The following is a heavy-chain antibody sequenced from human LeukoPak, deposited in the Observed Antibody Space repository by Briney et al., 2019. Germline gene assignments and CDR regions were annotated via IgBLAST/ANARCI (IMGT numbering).Heavy chain of an antibody. J-gene: IGHJ3*02. CDR2: ISSSSSYI. CDR3: ARGHSGSYQRTDAFDI. Sequence: GGSLRLSCVASGFTFRDYYMSWIRRAPGKGLEWVSYISSSSSYIDYADSVKGRFTISRDNAKNSLHLQMNSLRAEDTAMYYCARGHSGSYQRTDAFDIWGQGTMVTVSS. V-gene: IGHV3-11*06. D-gene: IGHD1-26*01. CDR1: GFTFRDYY.